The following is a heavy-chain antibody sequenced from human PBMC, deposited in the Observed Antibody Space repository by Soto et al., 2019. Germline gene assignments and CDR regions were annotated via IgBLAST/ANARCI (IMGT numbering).Heavy chain of an antibody. J-gene: IGHJ6*02. CDR3: GKGRSYYYYYGVDV. CDR1: GFTFSNYG. Sequence: GGSLRLSCAASGFTFSNYGMHWVRQAPGKGLEWVSVIIDSGDSKYYADAVKGRFTISRDNSKSTLYLQMNSLRAEDTAVYYCGKGRSYYYYYGVDVWGQGTTVTVSS. CDR2: IIDSGDSK. D-gene: IGHD1-26*01. V-gene: IGHV3-23*01.